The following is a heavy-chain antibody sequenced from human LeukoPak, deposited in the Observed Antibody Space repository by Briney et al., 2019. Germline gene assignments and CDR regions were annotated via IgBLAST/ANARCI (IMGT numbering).Heavy chain of an antibody. Sequence: PGGSLRLSCAASGFTFSSYAMHWVRQAPGKGLEWVAVISYDGSNKYYADSVKGRFTISRDNSKNTLYLQMNSLRAEDTAVYYCARETTLYYFDYWGQGTLVTVSS. CDR1: GFTFSSYA. CDR3: ARETTLYYFDY. D-gene: IGHD1-1*01. J-gene: IGHJ4*02. CDR2: ISYDGSNK. V-gene: IGHV3-30-3*01.